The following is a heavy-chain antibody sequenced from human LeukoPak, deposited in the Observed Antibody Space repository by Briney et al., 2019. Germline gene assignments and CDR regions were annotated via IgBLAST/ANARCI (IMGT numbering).Heavy chain of an antibody. CDR1: GYSISSGYY. CDR2: IYHSGST. J-gene: IGHJ3*02. V-gene: IGHV4-38-2*02. D-gene: IGHD2-2*01. Sequence: KPSETLSLTCTVSGYSISSGYYWGWIRQPPGKGLEWIGSIYHSGSTYYNPSLKSRVTISVDTSKNQFSLKLSSVTAADTAVYYCARREDIAIVPGHAFDIWGQGTMVTVSS. CDR3: ARREDIAIVPGHAFDI.